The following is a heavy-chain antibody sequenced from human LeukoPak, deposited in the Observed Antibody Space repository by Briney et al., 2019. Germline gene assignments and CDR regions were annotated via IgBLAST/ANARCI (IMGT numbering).Heavy chain of an antibody. D-gene: IGHD2-15*01. J-gene: IGHJ5*02. CDR1: GYTFGTYG. CDR3: ARGMVVANNWFDP. CDR2: ISAYNGNT. Sequence: GASVKVSCKASGYTFGTYGITWVRQAPGQGLEWMGWISAYNGNTNYAQKLQGRVTMTTDTSTSTAYMELRSLRSDDTAVYYCARGMVVANNWFDPWGQGTLVTVSS. V-gene: IGHV1-18*01.